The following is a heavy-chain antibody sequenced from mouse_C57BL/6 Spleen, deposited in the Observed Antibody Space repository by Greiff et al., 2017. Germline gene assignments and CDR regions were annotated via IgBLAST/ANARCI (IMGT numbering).Heavy chain of an antibody. J-gene: IGHJ3*01. Sequence: EVKLVESGGDLVKPGGSLKLSCAASGFTFSSYGMSWVRQTPDKRLEWVATISSGGSYTYYPDSVKGRFTISRDTAKNTLYLQMSSLKSEDTAMYYCARGYGSSYDWFAYWGQGTLVTVSA. V-gene: IGHV5-6*01. CDR2: ISSGGSYT. D-gene: IGHD1-1*01. CDR1: GFTFSSYG. CDR3: ARGYGSSYDWFAY.